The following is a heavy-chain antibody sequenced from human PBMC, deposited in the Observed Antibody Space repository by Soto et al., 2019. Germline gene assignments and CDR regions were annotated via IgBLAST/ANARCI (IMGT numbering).Heavy chain of an antibody. CDR3: ARGALELRYYYYGMDV. V-gene: IGHV1-2*04. CDR1: GYTFTGYY. Sequence: QVQLVQSGAEVKKPGASVKVSCKASGYTFTGYYMHWVRQAPGQGLEWMGWINPNSGGTNYAQKFQGWVTMTRDTSISTAYMELSRLRSDDTAVYYCARGALELRYYYYGMDVWGQGTTVTVSS. J-gene: IGHJ6*02. CDR2: INPNSGGT. D-gene: IGHD1-7*01.